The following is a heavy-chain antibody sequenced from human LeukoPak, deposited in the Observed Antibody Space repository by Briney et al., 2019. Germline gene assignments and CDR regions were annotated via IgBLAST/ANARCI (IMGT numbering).Heavy chain of an antibody. CDR3: ARDRSPYYYDSSGYAFDI. CDR1: GGSISSYY. CDR2: IYYSGST. V-gene: IGHV4-59*01. Sequence: SETLSLTCTVSGGSISSYYWSWIRQPPGKGLEWIGYIYYSGSTNYNPSLKSRVTISVDTSKNQFSLKLSSMTAADTAVYYCARDRSPYYYDSSGYAFDIWGQGTMVTVSS. D-gene: IGHD3-22*01. J-gene: IGHJ3*02.